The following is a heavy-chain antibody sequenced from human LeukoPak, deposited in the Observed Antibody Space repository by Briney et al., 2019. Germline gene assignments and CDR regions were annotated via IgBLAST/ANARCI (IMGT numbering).Heavy chain of an antibody. Sequence: PGGSLRLSCAASGFTFSSYGMHWVRQAPGKGLEWVSSISSSSSYIYYADSVKGRFTISRDNAKNSLYLQMNSLRAEDTAVYYCARGPVVYHFNWFDPWGQGTLVTVSS. D-gene: IGHD2-8*02. CDR1: GFTFSSYG. J-gene: IGHJ5*02. V-gene: IGHV3-21*01. CDR2: ISSSSSYI. CDR3: ARGPVVYHFNWFDP.